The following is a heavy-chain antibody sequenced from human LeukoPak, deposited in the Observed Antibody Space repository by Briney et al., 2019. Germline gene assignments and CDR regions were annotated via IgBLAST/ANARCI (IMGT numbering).Heavy chain of an antibody. V-gene: IGHV4-59*12. J-gene: IGHJ3*02. Sequence: SETLSLTCTVSGGSISSYYWSWIRQPPGKGLEWIGYIYYSGSTNYNPSLKSRVTISVDTSKNQFSLKLSSVTAADTAVYYCARDAGYCSSTSCSWAFDIWGQGTMVTVSS. CDR3: ARDAGYCSSTSCSWAFDI. CDR1: GGSISSYY. D-gene: IGHD2-2*01. CDR2: IYYSGST.